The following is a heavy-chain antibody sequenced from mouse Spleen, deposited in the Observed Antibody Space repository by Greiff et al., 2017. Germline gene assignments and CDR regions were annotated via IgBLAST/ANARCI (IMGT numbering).Heavy chain of an antibody. V-gene: IGHV2-5*01. CDR2: IWRGGST. CDR3: AKKRGYRYDGYAMDY. Sequence: VQLKQSGPGLVQPSQSLSITCTVSGFSLTSYGVHWVRQSPGKGLEWLGVIWRGGSTDYNAAFMSRLSITKDNSKSQVFFKMNSLQADDTAIYYCAKKRGYRYDGYAMDYWGQGTSVTVSS. CDR1: GFSLTSYG. D-gene: IGHD2-14*01. J-gene: IGHJ4*01.